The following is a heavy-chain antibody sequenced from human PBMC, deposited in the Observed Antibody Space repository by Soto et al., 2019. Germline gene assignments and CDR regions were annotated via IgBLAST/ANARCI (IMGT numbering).Heavy chain of an antibody. CDR2: IYWDDDK. V-gene: IGHV2-5*02. D-gene: IGHD3-22*01. CDR3: AHSRLNSYDSSGYYSSPIDY. J-gene: IGHJ4*02. Sequence: QITLKESGPTLVKPTQTLTLTCTFSGFSLSTSGVGVGWIRQPPGKALEWLALIYWDDDKRYSPSLKSRLTITKETSKNQVVLTMTNMDPVDTAPYYCAHSRLNSYDSSGYYSSPIDYWGQGTLVTVSS. CDR1: GFSLSTSGVG.